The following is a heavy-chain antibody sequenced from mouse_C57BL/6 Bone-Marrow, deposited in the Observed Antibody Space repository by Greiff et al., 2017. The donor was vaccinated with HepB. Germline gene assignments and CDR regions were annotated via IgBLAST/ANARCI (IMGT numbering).Heavy chain of an antibody. CDR3: ARDEGYGNEYDYAMDC. V-gene: IGHV1-4*01. Sequence: VQLQQSGAELARPGASVKMSCKASGYTFTSYTMHWVKQRPGQGLEWIGYINPSSGYTKYNQKFKDKATLTADKSSSTAYMPLSSLTSEDSAVYYCARDEGYGNEYDYAMDCWGQGASVTVSS. CDR1: GYTFTSYT. J-gene: IGHJ4*01. CDR2: INPSSGYT. D-gene: IGHD2-1*01.